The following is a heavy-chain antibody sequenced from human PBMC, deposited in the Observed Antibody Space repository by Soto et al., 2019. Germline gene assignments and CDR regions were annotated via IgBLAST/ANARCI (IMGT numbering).Heavy chain of an antibody. Sequence: QVQFVQSGAEVKKPGASVKVSCKASGYTFTSYAMHWVRQAPGQRLEWMGWINAGNGNTKYSQKFQGRVTITRDTSASTAYMELNSLRSEDTTVYYCARGPGGPDGPGDYWGQGTLVTVSS. D-gene: IGHD2-15*01. J-gene: IGHJ4*02. CDR2: INAGNGNT. CDR3: ARGPGGPDGPGDY. V-gene: IGHV1-3*01. CDR1: GYTFTSYA.